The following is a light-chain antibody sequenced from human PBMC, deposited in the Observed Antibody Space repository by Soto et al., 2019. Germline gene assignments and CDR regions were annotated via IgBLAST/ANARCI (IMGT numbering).Light chain of an antibody. CDR2: DVS. Sequence: EVVLTQSPGTLSVSPGDRATLSCRASQSVTGSDVAWYQQKPGQAPRLLIYDVSSRATGTPERFSGSGSGTDFTLNIRRLEPEDFAVYYCQQYGTSPLTFGGGTKVDI. CDR3: QQYGTSPLT. J-gene: IGKJ4*01. V-gene: IGKV3-20*01. CDR1: QSVTGSD.